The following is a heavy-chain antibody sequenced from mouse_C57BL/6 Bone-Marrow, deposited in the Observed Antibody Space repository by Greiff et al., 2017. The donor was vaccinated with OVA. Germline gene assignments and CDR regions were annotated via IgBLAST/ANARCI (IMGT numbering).Heavy chain of an antibody. CDR1: GFTFRDYY. J-gene: IGHJ1*03. D-gene: IGHD1-1*01. V-gene: IGHV5-12*01. CDR2: ISNGGGST. CDR3: ARPHDGSSWGYFDV. Sequence: EVKLVESGGGLVQPGGSLKLSCAASGFTFRDYYMYWVRQTPEKRLEWVAYISNGGGSTYYPDTVKGRFTISRDNAKNTLYLQMSRLKAEDTAMYYCARPHDGSSWGYFDVWGTGTTVTVSS.